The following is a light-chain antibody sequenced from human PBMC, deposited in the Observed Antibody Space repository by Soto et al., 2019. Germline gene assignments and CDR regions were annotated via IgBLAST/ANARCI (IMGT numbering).Light chain of an antibody. J-gene: IGLJ3*02. Sequence: QSVLTQPPSASGTPGQRATISCSGSSSNIGSNYVYWYQQLPGTAPKLLIYRNNQRPSGVPDRFSGSKSGTSASLAISGLGSEDEADYYCAAWDDSLSGPVFGGGTKVTVL. V-gene: IGLV1-47*01. CDR2: RNN. CDR1: SSNIGSNY. CDR3: AAWDDSLSGPV.